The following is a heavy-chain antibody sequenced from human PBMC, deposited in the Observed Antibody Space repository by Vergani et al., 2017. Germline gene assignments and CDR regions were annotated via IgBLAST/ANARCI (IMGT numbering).Heavy chain of an antibody. J-gene: IGHJ4*02. Sequence: QVQLQQWGAGLLKPSETLSLTCAVYGGSFSGYYWSWIRQPPGKGLEWIGEINHSGSTNYNPSLKSRVTISVDTSKNQFSLKLSSVTAADTAVYYWARVCLGSGCFIGRRAQDCWGQGTLVTVSS. CDR2: INHSGST. CDR3: ARVCLGSGCFIGRRAQDC. V-gene: IGHV4-34*01. D-gene: IGHD6-19*01. CDR1: GGSFSGYY.